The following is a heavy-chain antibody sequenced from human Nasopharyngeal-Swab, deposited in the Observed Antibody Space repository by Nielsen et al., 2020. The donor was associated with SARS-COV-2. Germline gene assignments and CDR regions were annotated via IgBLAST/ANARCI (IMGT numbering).Heavy chain of an antibody. CDR3: ARTDSGSYAAYFDY. CDR2: ISGSADST. J-gene: IGHJ4*02. CDR1: GFTFSSYA. D-gene: IGHD1-26*01. Sequence: GESLKISCAASGFTFSSYAMSWVRQAPGKGLEWVSAISGSADSTYCADSVKGRFTISRDNSKNTLYLQMDSLRPEDTAVYYCARTDSGSYAAYFDYWGQGTQVTVSS. V-gene: IGHV3-23*01.